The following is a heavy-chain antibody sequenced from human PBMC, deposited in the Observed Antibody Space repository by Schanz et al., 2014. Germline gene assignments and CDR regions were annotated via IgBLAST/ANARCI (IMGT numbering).Heavy chain of an antibody. CDR3: ARDPGGTKTHGL. V-gene: IGHV3-66*01. D-gene: IGHD2-15*01. J-gene: IGHJ4*02. Sequence: EVQLEASGGGLVQPGGSLRLSCEASGFTVGNNYMSWVRQAPGKGLECVSIIYSDGSTYYVDSVKGRFIISRDNSKNTVYLQMNSLRAEDTAVYYCARDPGGTKTHGLWGQGTLVTVSS. CDR2: IYSDGST. CDR1: GFTVGNNY.